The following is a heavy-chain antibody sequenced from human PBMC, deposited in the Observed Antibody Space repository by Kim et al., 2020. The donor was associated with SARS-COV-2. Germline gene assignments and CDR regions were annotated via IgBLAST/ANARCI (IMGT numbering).Heavy chain of an antibody. Sequence: KFQGRVTITRDTSASTAYMELSSLRSEDTAVYSCARWYYGSGSYPNWFDPWGQGTLVTVSS. CDR3: ARWYYGSGSYPNWFDP. V-gene: IGHV1-3*01. J-gene: IGHJ5*02. D-gene: IGHD3-10*01.